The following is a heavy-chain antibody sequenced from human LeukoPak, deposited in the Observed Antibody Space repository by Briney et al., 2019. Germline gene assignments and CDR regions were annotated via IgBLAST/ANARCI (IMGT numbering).Heavy chain of an antibody. CDR2: IIPIFGTA. CDR1: GGTFISYA. J-gene: IGHJ5*02. CDR3: AREKGYDFWSGYPSYHSTGHWFDP. V-gene: IGHV1-69*01. Sequence: ASVKVSCKASGGTFISYAISWVRQAPGQGLEWMGGIIPIFGTANYAQKFQGRVTITADESTSTAYMELSSLRSEDTAVYYCAREKGYDFWSGYPSYHSTGHWFDPWGQGTLVTVSS. D-gene: IGHD3-3*01.